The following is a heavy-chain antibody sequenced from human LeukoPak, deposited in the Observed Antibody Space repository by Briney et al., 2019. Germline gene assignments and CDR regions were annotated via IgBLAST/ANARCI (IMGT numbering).Heavy chain of an antibody. CDR1: GGSISSYY. CDR2: INHSGST. CDR3: ARGRYGDYVGEDGFNI. V-gene: IGHV4-34*01. J-gene: IGHJ3*02. D-gene: IGHD4-17*01. Sequence: SETLSLTCGVYGGSISSYYWNWIRQPPGKGLGWIGEINHSGSTNYNPSLKSRVTLSVDTSRNQFSLKLRSVTAADTAIYYCARGRYGDYVGEDGFNIWGQGTMVTVSS.